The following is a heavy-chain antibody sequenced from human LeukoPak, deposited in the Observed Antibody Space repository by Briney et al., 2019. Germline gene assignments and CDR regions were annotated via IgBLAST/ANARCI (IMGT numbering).Heavy chain of an antibody. V-gene: IGHV4-39*01. J-gene: IGHJ3*02. Sequence: SETLSLTCTVSGGSISSYYWGWIRQPPGKGLEWIGTLYYSGSTPYNPSLKSRVTISVDTSKNQFSLKLTSVTAADTAVYYCARHPYITAGAFDIWGQGTMITVSS. CDR3: ARHPYITAGAFDI. D-gene: IGHD3-10*01. CDR2: LYYSGST. CDR1: GGSISSYY.